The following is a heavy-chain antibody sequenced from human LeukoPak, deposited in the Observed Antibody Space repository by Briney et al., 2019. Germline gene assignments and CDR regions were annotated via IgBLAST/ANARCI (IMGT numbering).Heavy chain of an antibody. J-gene: IGHJ4*02. Sequence: PGRSLRLSCAASGFTFSSYGMHWVRQAPGKGLEWVAVIWYDGSNKYYADSVKGRFTISRDNSKNTLYLQMNSLRAEDTAVYYCARDRTEPAAAGTLRRFFDYWGQGTLVTVSS. D-gene: IGHD6-13*01. V-gene: IGHV3-33*01. CDR1: GFTFSSYG. CDR3: ARDRTEPAAAGTLRRFFDY. CDR2: IWYDGSNK.